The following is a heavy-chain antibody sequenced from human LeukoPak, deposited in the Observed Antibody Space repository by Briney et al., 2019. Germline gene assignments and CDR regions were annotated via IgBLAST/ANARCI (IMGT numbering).Heavy chain of an antibody. D-gene: IGHD3-10*01. V-gene: IGHV1-2*02. CDR2: INPNSGGT. J-gene: IGHJ4*02. Sequence: GASVKVSCKASGYTFTSYGINWVRQAPGQGLEWMGWINPNSGGTNYAQKFQGRVTMTRDTSISTAYMELSRLRSDDTAVYYCARDVTMVRGVPHYWGQGTLVTVSS. CDR1: GYTFTSYG. CDR3: ARDVTMVRGVPHY.